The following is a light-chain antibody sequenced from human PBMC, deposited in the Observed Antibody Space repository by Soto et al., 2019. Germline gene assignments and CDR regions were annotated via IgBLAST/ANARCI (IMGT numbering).Light chain of an antibody. CDR3: STYAGIITRV. Sequence: QSVPTQPPSASGSPGQSVTFSCTGTSSDVGGYNYDSWYQQYPCKAPKLMIYEVYKRPSGVPDRFSGSKSGNTASLTVSGLQPEDEADYYCSTYAGIITRVFGGGTNLTVL. CDR2: EVY. V-gene: IGLV2-8*01. CDR1: SSDVGGYNY. J-gene: IGLJ2*01.